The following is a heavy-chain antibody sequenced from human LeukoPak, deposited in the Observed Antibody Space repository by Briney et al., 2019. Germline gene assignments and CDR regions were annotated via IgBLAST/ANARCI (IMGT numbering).Heavy chain of an antibody. J-gene: IGHJ3*02. D-gene: IGHD2-15*01. V-gene: IGHV4-59*12. CDR3: ARDPREVVAYDAFDI. CDR2: IYYSGST. Sequence: SETLSLTCTVSGGSISSYYWSWIRQPPGKGLEWIGYIYYSGSTNYNPSLKSRVTISVDTSKNQFSRKLSSVTAADTAVYYCARDPREVVAYDAFDIWGQGTMVTVSS. CDR1: GGSISSYY.